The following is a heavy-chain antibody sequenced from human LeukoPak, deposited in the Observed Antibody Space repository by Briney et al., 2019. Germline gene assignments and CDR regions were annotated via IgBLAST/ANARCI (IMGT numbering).Heavy chain of an antibody. CDR1: GFTFSSYA. V-gene: IGHV3-23*01. CDR2: ISGSADNT. D-gene: IGHD3-10*01. Sequence: GGSLRLSCAASGFTFSSYAMSWVRQAPGKGLEWVSAISGSADNTYYADSVKGRFTISRDNSKNTLYPQMNTLRAQDTAVYYCAKTRVLWFFDYWGQGTLVTVSS. J-gene: IGHJ4*02. CDR3: AKTRVLWFFDY.